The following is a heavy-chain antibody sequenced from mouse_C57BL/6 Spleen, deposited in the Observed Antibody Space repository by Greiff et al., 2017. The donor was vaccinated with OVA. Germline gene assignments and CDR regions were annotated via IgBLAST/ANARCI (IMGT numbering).Heavy chain of an antibody. D-gene: IGHD1-1*01. CDR3: ARHDGSSYMYYFDY. CDR2: IDPSDSYT. CDR1: GYTFTSYW. V-gene: IGHV1-50*01. J-gene: IGHJ2*01. Sequence: QVQLQQPGAELVKPGASVKLSCKASGYTFTSYWMQWVKQRPGQGLEWIGEIDPSDSYTNYNQKFKGKATLTVDTSSSTAYMQLSSLTSEDSAVYYCARHDGSSYMYYFDYWGQGTTLTVSS.